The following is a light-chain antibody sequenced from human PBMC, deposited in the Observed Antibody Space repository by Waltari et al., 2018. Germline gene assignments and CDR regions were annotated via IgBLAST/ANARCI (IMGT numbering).Light chain of an antibody. V-gene: IGKV3-11*01. CDR3: QQRAAWPLS. J-gene: IGKJ4*01. Sequence: EMLLTQSPATLSLSPGERATLSCRASQSVGIYFAWYQHKPGQAPRLLIHDASNRATGIPARFSGSGSVTDFSLTISSLEPEDFAVYYCQQRAAWPLSFGGGTKVEIK. CDR1: QSVGIY. CDR2: DAS.